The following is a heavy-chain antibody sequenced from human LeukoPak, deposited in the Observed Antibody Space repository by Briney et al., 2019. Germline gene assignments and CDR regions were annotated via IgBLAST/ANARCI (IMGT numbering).Heavy chain of an antibody. D-gene: IGHD3-10*01. V-gene: IGHV1-18*01. CDR3: ARYNSLLRGVTTSDY. CDR1: GYTCSNEG. J-gene: IGHJ4*02. Sequence: ASVKVSCKASGYTCSNEGITWVRQAPGQGLEWMGTISGHNGDVNYAPKFQGRVTMTTDTSTTTAYMELRSLRFDDTAVYYCARYNSLLRGVTTSDYWGQGTLVTVSS. CDR2: ISGHNGDV.